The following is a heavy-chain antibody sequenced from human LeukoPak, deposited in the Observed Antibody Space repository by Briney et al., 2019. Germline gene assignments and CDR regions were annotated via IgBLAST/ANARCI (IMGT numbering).Heavy chain of an antibody. Sequence: SETLSLTCAVYGGSFSGYYWSWIRQPPGKGLEWIVEINHSGSTNYNPSLKSRVTISVDTSKNQFSLKLSSVTAADTAVYYCARGPVLLWFGEFDYWGQGTLVTASS. D-gene: IGHD3-10*01. CDR2: INHSGST. V-gene: IGHV4-34*01. CDR1: GGSFSGYY. J-gene: IGHJ4*02. CDR3: ARGPVLLWFGEFDY.